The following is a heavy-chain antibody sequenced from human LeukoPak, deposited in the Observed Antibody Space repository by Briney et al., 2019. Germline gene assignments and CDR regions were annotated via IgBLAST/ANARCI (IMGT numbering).Heavy chain of an antibody. J-gene: IGHJ6*03. D-gene: IGHD3-10*01. Sequence: GGSLRLSCAASGFTFSSYSMNWVRQAPGKGLEWVAFIWSDGSKKYYADSVKGRFTISRDNSKNTLYLQMNSLRTEDTALYYCVRGKQNMDVWGKGTTVTISS. CDR3: VRGKQNMDV. CDR2: IWSDGSKK. CDR1: GFTFSSYS. V-gene: IGHV3-30*02.